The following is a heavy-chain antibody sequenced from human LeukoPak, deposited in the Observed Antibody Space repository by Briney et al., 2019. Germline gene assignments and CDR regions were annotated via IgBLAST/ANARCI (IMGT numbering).Heavy chain of an antibody. J-gene: IGHJ4*02. CDR3: AKSGSDGRGLMRDSSGYYFDY. CDR2: ISSSSSYV. V-gene: IGHV3-21*04. CDR1: GFTFSSYS. Sequence: GGSLRPSCAASGFTFSSYSMNWVRQAPGKGLEWVSSISSSSSYVYYADSVKGRFTISRDNAKNSLYLQMNSLRAEDTALYYCAKSGSDGRGLMRDSSGYYFDYWGQGTLVTVSS. D-gene: IGHD3-22*01.